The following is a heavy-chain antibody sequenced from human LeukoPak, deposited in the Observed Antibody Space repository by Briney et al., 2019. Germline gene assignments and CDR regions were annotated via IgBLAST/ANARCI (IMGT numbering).Heavy chain of an antibody. J-gene: IGHJ4*02. CDR2: IYHSGST. CDR1: GGSISSGGYS. Sequence: SQTLSLTCAVSGGSISSGGYSWSWIRQPPGKGLEWIGYIYHSGSTYYNPSLKSRVTISVDGSKNQFSLKLSSVTAADTAVYYCAKGIPNDYWGQGTLVTVSS. CDR3: AKGIPNDY. V-gene: IGHV4-30-2*01. D-gene: IGHD2-21*01.